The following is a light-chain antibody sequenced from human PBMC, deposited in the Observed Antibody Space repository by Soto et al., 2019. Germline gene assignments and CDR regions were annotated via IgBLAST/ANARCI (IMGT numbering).Light chain of an antibody. J-gene: IGKJ1*01. CDR2: DAS. Sequence: DSQVTQSPSSVSASVGDRVTITCRASQSISTWLSWYQQKPGKVPKLLIFDASTLQTGVPSRFGGGGSGTEFTLTISGLQPDDFATYYCQQYNSYSPWTFGPGTKVDIK. CDR1: QSISTW. CDR3: QQYNSYSPWT. V-gene: IGKV1-5*01.